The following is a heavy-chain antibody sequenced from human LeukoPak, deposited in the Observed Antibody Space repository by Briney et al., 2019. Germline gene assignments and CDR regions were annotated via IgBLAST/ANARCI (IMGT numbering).Heavy chain of an antibody. D-gene: IGHD5-18*01. V-gene: IGHV4-4*08. Sequence: SETLSLTCTVSGASINRNYWSWIRQPPGKGLEWIGHIYTSGSTNYNPSLKSRVTISLATSKDRFSLKPSSVTAAATAVYYCARLVDASYGIYSYYYMDVWGKGTTVTVSS. CDR1: GASINRNY. CDR2: IYTSGST. CDR3: ARLVDASYGIYSYYYMDV. J-gene: IGHJ6*03.